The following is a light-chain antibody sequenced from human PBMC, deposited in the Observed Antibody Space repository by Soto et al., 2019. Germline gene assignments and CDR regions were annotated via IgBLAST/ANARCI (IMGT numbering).Light chain of an antibody. CDR1: QSVTKTY. CDR3: QQYGNSPRT. CDR2: DIS. V-gene: IGKV3-20*01. J-gene: IGKJ1*01. Sequence: EIVLTQSPDTLSLSPGETATLSCRASQSVTKTYLAWYQQKLGQAPRLLIYDISTRATGIPDRFSGSGSGTDFTLAISRLEPEDFAVYYCQQYGNSPRTFGQGTKVEIK.